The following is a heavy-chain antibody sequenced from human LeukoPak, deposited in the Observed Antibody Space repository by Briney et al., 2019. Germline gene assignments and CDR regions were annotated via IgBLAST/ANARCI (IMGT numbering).Heavy chain of an antibody. J-gene: IGHJ5*02. CDR3: AKASIGVGDSWFDP. Sequence: GGSLRLSCAASGFTFDDYAMHWVRQAPGKGLEWVSGISWNSGSIGYADSVKGRFTISRDNAKNSLYLQMNSLRAEDTAFYYCAKASIGVGDSWFDPWGQGTLVTVSS. CDR2: ISWNSGSI. CDR1: GFTFDDYA. V-gene: IGHV3-9*01. D-gene: IGHD2-21*01.